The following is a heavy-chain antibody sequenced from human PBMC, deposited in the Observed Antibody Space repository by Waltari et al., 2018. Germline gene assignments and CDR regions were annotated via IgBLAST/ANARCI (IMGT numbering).Heavy chain of an antibody. Sequence: QLQLQESGPGLVKPSETLSLTCTVSGGSISSSSYYWGWIRQPPGKGLEWIWSIYYSGSTYYNPSLKSRVTISVDTSKNQFSLKLSSVTAADTAVYYCARSRLLWFGELSHPMDVWGKGTTVTISS. CDR1: GGSISSSSYY. CDR2: IYYSGST. D-gene: IGHD3-10*01. J-gene: IGHJ6*03. CDR3: ARSRLLWFGELSHPMDV. V-gene: IGHV4-39*07.